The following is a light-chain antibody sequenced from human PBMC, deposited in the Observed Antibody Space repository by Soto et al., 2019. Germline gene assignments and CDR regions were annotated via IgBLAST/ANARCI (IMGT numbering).Light chain of an antibody. CDR3: QQYYATPPYT. CDR1: QSVLYSSNNKNY. V-gene: IGKV4-1*01. CDR2: WAS. J-gene: IGKJ2*01. Sequence: DIVMAQSPDSLAVFLGERATINCKSSQSVLYSSNNKNYLAWYQRKAGQPPKLLIYWASTRESGVPDRFSGSGSGTDFTLTISSLQAEDVAVYYCQQYYATPPYTFGQGTKVEIK.